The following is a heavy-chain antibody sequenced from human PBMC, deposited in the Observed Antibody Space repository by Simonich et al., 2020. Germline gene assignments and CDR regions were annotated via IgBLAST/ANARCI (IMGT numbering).Heavy chain of an antibody. V-gene: IGHV3-74*01. J-gene: IGHJ4*02. CDR2: INSDGSST. CDR3: ARNRLDY. Sequence: EVQLLESGGGLVQPGGSLRLSCAASGFTFSSYGMHWVRQAPGKGWGGVSRINSDGSSTSNADSVKGRFTISRDNAKNTLYLQMNSLRAEDTAVYYCARNRLDYWGQGTLVTVSS. CDR1: GFTFSSYG.